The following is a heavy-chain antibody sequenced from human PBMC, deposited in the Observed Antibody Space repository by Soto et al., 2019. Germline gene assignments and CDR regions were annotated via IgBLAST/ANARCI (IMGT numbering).Heavy chain of an antibody. CDR1: GGSFSGYY. J-gene: IGHJ6*03. CDR3: ARAITFGGVIVPGYMDV. CDR2: IYYSGST. Sequence: PSETLSLTCAVYGGSFSGYYWSWIRQPPGKGLEWIGCIYYSGSTYYNPSLKSRVTISVDTSKNQFSLKLSSVTAADTAVYYCARAITFGGVIVPGYMDVWGKGTTVTVSS. D-gene: IGHD3-16*02. V-gene: IGHV4-59*08.